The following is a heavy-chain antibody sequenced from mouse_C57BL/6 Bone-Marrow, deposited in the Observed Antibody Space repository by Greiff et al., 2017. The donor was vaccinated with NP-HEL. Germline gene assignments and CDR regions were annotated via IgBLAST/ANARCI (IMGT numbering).Heavy chain of an antibody. V-gene: IGHV1-15*01. D-gene: IGHD4-1*01. CDR3: TRDWLTGTLFFDY. J-gene: IGHJ2*01. Sequence: QVQLQQSGAELVRPGASVTLSCKASGYTFTDYEMHWVKQTPVHGLEWIGAIDPETGGTAYNQKFKGKAILTADKSSSTAYMELRSLTSEDSAVYYCTRDWLTGTLFFDYWGQGTTLTVSS. CDR2: IDPETGGT. CDR1: GYTFTDYE.